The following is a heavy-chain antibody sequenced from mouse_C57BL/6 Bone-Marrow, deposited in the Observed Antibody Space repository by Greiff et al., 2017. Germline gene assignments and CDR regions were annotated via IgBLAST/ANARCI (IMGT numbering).Heavy chain of an antibody. CDR1: GYTFTDYE. Sequence: QVQLQQSGAELVRPGASVTLSCKASGYTFTDYEMHWVKQTPVHGLEWIGAIDPETGGTAYNQKFKGKAILTADKSSSKAYMELRSLTSEDSAVXDCIYDGYCYAMDYWGQGTSVTVSS. V-gene: IGHV1-15*01. J-gene: IGHJ4*01. D-gene: IGHD2-3*01. CDR2: IDPETGGT. CDR3: IYDGYCYAMDY.